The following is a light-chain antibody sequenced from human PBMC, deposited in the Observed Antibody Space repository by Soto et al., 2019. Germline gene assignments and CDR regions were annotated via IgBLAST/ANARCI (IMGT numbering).Light chain of an antibody. V-gene: IGLV2-14*03. CDR3: TSVTSSSTVI. CDR1: SSDVGAYNY. CDR2: DVS. Sequence: QSVLTQPASVSGSPGQSITISCTGTSSDVGAYNYVSWYQQHPGEAPKLLIYDVSYRPSGVSNRFSGSKSGNTASLTIAGLQADDEDDYYCTSVTSSSTVIFGGGTKLTVL. J-gene: IGLJ2*01.